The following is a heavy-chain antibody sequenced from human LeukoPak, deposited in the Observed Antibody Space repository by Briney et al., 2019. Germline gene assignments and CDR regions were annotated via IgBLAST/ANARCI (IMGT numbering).Heavy chain of an antibody. D-gene: IGHD4-17*01. Sequence: ASVKVSCKASGYTFTGYYMHWVRQAPGQGLEWMGWINPNSGGTNCAQKFQGRVTMTRDTSISTAYMELSRLRSDDTAVYYCARDLNDYGDYLQGAFDIWGQGTMVTVSS. CDR1: GYTFTGYY. J-gene: IGHJ3*02. CDR3: ARDLNDYGDYLQGAFDI. V-gene: IGHV1-2*02. CDR2: INPNSGGT.